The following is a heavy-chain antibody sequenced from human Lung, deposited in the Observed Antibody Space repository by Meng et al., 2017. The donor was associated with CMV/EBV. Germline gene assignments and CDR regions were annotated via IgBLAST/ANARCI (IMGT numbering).Heavy chain of an antibody. CDR2: IYYSGST. CDR3: ARDATIFGVVDPYYYGMDV. D-gene: IGHD3-3*01. V-gene: IGHV4-39*02. J-gene: IGHJ6*02. Sequence: GSLRLSCTVSGGSISSSSYYWGWTRQPPGKGLEWIGSIYYSGSTYYNPSLKSRVTISVDTSKNQFSLKLSSVTAADTAVYYCARDATIFGVVDPYYYGMDVWGQGXTVTVSS. CDR1: GGSISSSSYY.